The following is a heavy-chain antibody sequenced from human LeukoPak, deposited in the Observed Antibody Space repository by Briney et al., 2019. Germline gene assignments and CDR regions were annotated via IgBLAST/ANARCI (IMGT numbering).Heavy chain of an antibody. V-gene: IGHV4-39*07. CDR1: GGSISSSSYY. CDR2: IYYTGTA. Sequence: PSETLSLTCTVSGGSISSSSYYWGWIRQPPGKGLEWIGSIYYTGTAYYNPSLKSRVTISVDTSKNQFSLKLSFVTAADTAMYYCARADRKLDNWFDPWGQGTLVIVSS. D-gene: IGHD6-13*01. J-gene: IGHJ5*02. CDR3: ARADRKLDNWFDP.